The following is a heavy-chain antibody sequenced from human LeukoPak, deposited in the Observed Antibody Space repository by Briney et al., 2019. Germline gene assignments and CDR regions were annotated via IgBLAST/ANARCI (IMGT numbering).Heavy chain of an antibody. J-gene: IGHJ4*02. CDR2: ITHSGNT. CDR1: GFSISSTYY. D-gene: IGHD2-21*01. V-gene: IGHV4-38-2*01. Sequence: SETLSLTCAVSGFSISSTYYGAWIRQTPGKGLEWIATITHSGNTHYISSLESRLTISLDTSKRHFSLRLTSVTAADTAVYYCARINAPVATFDYWGLGTLVAVSS. CDR3: ARINAPVATFDY.